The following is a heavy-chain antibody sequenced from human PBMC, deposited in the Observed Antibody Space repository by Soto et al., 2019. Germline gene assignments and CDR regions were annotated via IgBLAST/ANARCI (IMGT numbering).Heavy chain of an antibody. CDR3: ARGSEAWFDP. V-gene: IGHV4-59*01. Sequence: SETLSLTCSVSGDSISSYFWSWIRQPPGKGLEWIGYVYSTEITNYNPSLKSRVAMSIDTSKNQFSLKVRSVTAAETAVYYCARGSEAWFDPWGQGTLVTASS. CDR1: GDSISSYF. J-gene: IGHJ5*02. CDR2: VYSTEIT.